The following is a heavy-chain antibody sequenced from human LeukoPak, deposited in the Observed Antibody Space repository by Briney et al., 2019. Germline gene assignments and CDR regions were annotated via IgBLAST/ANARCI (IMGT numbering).Heavy chain of an antibody. D-gene: IGHD6-19*01. J-gene: IGHJ3*02. CDR3: AKVAGVVPDAFDI. CDR1: GFTFSGYA. V-gene: IGHV3-23*01. Sequence: GGSLRLSCEASGFTFSGYAVSWVRQAPGKGLEWVSAISGSGGSRYYADSVKGRFTISRDNSKNTLYLQMNSLRAEDTAVYYCAKVAGVVPDAFDIWGQGTMVTVSA. CDR2: ISGSGGSR.